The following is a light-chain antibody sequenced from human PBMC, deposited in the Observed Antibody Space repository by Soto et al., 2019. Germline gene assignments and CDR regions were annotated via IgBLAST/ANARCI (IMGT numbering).Light chain of an antibody. CDR1: QIVSSHY. CDR3: QQYGSSPIT. CDR2: GAS. Sequence: ESLFTQAPGTLPLYPGERATLSSRATQIVSSHYLAWYHQSPVEVPRLLIYGASSRATGIPDRSSGSGSGTDFTLTISRLEPEDFAVYYCQQYGSSPITFGQGTRLEIK. J-gene: IGKJ5*01. V-gene: IGKV3-20*01.